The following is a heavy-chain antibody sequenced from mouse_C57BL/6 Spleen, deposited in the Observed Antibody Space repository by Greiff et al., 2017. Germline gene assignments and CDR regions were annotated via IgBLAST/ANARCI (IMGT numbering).Heavy chain of an antibody. CDR2: IYPGDGDT. CDR3: ARSGTAHFPFAY. J-gene: IGHJ3*01. D-gene: IGHD3-2*02. Sequence: VQLQQSGPELVKPGASVKLSCKASGYAFSSSWMNWVKQRPGKGLEWIGRIYPGDGDTNYNGKFKGKATLTADKSSSTAYMQLSSLTSEDSAVYCCARSGTAHFPFAYWGQGTLVTVSA. CDR1: GYAFSSSW. V-gene: IGHV1-82*01.